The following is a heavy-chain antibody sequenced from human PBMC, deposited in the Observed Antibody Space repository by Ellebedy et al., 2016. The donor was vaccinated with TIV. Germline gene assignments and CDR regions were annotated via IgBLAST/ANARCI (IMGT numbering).Heavy chain of an antibody. D-gene: IGHD7-27*01. V-gene: IGHV3-23*01. CDR3: GRGHWGIDY. Sequence: GGSLRLXCAASGFTFSSYAMSWVRQAPGKGLEWVSAISGSGGSTYYADSVKGRFTISRDNAQNSLYLQMNSLRAEDTAIYYCGRGHWGIDYWGQGTLVTVSS. CDR2: ISGSGGST. CDR1: GFTFSSYA. J-gene: IGHJ4*02.